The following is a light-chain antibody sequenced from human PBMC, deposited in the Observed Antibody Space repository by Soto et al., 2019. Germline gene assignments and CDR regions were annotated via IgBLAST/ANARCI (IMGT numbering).Light chain of an antibody. CDR2: GAS. CDR3: QKSNNWPRT. Sequence: EIVMTQSPATLSVSLGERATLSCRASQSVGSNLAWYQQKPGQAPRLLIYGASSRATGIPARFGGSGSGTEFTLTISSLQSEDFAVYYCQKSNNWPRTFGQGTKLEIK. V-gene: IGKV3-15*01. J-gene: IGKJ2*01. CDR1: QSVGSN.